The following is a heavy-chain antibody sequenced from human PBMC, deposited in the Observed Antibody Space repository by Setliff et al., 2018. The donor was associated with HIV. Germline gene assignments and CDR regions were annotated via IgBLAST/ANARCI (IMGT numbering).Heavy chain of an antibody. V-gene: IGHV4-38-2*02. CDR2: IYRSGNA. CDR3: VRDDYGYNGKGFDY. D-gene: IGHD4-17*01. CDR1: GHSISSGYF. Sequence: PSETLSLTCAVSGHSISSGYFCGWIRQTPGKGLEWIGNIYRSGNAYYNPSLKSRVTISVDTSNNQISLRLSSVTAADTAMYYCVRDDYGYNGKGFDYWGPGTLVTVSS. J-gene: IGHJ4*02.